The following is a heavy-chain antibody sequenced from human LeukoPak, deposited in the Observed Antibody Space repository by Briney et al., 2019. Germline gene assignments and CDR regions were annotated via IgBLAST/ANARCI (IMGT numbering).Heavy chain of an antibody. Sequence: SETLSLTCSVSGGPIGGDYWSWIRQPPGKALEWIGYIYTTGRTNHNPSLKSRVTISVDTSKNQFSLKLNSVTAADTAVYYCAKILGSGVWYGFDIWGQGTMVTVSS. V-gene: IGHV4-4*09. CDR2: IYTTGRT. J-gene: IGHJ3*02. CDR3: AKILGSGVWYGFDI. CDR1: GGPIGGDY. D-gene: IGHD2-21*01.